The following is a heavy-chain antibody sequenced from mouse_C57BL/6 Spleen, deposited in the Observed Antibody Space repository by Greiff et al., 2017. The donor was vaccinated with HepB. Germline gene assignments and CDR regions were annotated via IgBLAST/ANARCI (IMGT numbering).Heavy chain of an antibody. J-gene: IGHJ4*01. CDR1: GFTFTDYY. V-gene: IGHV7-3*01. CDR2: IRNKANGYTT. Sequence: EVQGVESGGGLVQPGGSLSLSCAASGFTFTDYYMSWVRQPPGKALEWLGFIRNKANGYTTEYSASVKGRFTITRDNSQSILYLQMNALGAEDNSSDYCARSDSGAMDYWGQGTSVTVSS. CDR3: ARSDSGAMDY.